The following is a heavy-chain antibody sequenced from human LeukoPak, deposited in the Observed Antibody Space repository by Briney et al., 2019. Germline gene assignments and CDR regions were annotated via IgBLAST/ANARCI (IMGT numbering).Heavy chain of an antibody. Sequence: PGGSLRLSCAASGFTFSQHWMSWVRQAPGKGLEWVAHVKQDGGEKCYVDSVKGRFTISRDNAKNSLYLQMNSLRVEDTAVYYCARGGGAPDYWGQGTQVTVSS. J-gene: IGHJ4*02. CDR1: GFTFSQHW. CDR3: ARGGGAPDY. V-gene: IGHV3-7*05. CDR2: VKQDGGEK. D-gene: IGHD2-15*01.